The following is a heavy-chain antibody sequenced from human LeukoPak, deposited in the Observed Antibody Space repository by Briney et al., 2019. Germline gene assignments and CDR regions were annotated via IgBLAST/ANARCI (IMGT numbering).Heavy chain of an antibody. D-gene: IGHD5-18*01. CDR3: ARQQQQLWYD. CDR1: GFTFSSYE. J-gene: IGHJ4*02. V-gene: IGHV3-48*03. Sequence: GGSLRLSCAACGFTFSSYEMNWVRQAPGKGLGWVPYISSSAGTTYYADSVKGRFTISRDNAKNSLYLQMNSLRAEDTAVYFCARQQQQLWYDWGQGTLVTVSS. CDR2: ISSSAGTT.